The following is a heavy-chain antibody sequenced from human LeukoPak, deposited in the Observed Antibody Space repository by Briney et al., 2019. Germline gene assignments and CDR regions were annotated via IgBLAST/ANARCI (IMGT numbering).Heavy chain of an antibody. V-gene: IGHV4-38-2*02. CDR1: AYSISSGYY. D-gene: IGHD6-25*01. CDR2: IYHSGIT. J-gene: IGHJ4*02. CDR3: ARQDTSGSGYYFDC. Sequence: SETLSLTCTVSAYSISSGYYWAWIRQPPGKGLEWLASIYHSGITYYNPSLKSRVTIAVDTSKNHFSLKLSSVTAADSVVYCGARQDTSGSGYYFDCWVQGALVSVSS.